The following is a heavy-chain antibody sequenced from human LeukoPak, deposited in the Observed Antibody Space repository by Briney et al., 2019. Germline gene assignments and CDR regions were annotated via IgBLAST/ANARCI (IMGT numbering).Heavy chain of an antibody. J-gene: IGHJ4*02. CDR2: ISYDGSNK. CDR1: GFTFSSYA. Sequence: GGSLRLSCAASGFTFSSYAMHWVRQAPGKGLEWVAVISYDGSNKYYADSVKGRFTISRDNSKNTLYLQMNSLRAEDTAVYYCAGSIAAAGLDYWGQGTLVTVSS. V-gene: IGHV3-30-3*01. D-gene: IGHD6-13*01. CDR3: AGSIAAAGLDY.